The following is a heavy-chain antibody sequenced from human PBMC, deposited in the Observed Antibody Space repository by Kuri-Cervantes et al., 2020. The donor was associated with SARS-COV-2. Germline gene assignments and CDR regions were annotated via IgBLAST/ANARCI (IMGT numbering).Heavy chain of an antibody. CDR2: IDTAGDP. CDR3: VSGLGILTLVLVNWFDP. V-gene: IGHV3-13*05. CDR1: GFTFSSYA. Sequence: GESLKISCAASGFTFSSYAMSWVRQAPGKGLAWVSAIDTAGDPYYPGSVKGRFTISRENAKNSLYLQINSLRAGDTAVYYCVSGLGILTLVLVNWFDPWGQGTLVTVSS. D-gene: IGHD2-8*02. J-gene: IGHJ5*02.